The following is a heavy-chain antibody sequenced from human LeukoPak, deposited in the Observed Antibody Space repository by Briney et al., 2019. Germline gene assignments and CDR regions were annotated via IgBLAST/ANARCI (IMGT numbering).Heavy chain of an antibody. J-gene: IGHJ4*02. CDR1: GFTFSSYG. CDR2: ISGSGGST. CDR3: AKQILSVSVLFDY. V-gene: IGHV3-23*01. Sequence: GGSLRLSCAASGFTFSSYGMSWVRQAPGKGLEWVSAISGSGGSTYYADSVKGRFTISRDNSKNTLYLQMNSLRAEDTAVYYCAKQILSVSVLFDYWGQGTLVTVSS. D-gene: IGHD3-16*02.